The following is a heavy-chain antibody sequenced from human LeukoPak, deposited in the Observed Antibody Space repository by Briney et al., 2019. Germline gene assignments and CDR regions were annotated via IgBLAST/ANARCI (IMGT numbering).Heavy chain of an antibody. Sequence: TGGSLRLSCAASGFNFSVYTMNWVRQAPGSGLQWVSKINGTGSELDDVEYADSVRGRSTNSSDNGKDSLFLEMRGLRVEDTGIYFCARETGFADAFDFWGRGTLVTVSS. CDR2: INGTGSELDDV. J-gene: IGHJ3*01. V-gene: IGHV3-21*03. CDR1: GFNFSVYT. CDR3: ARETGFADAFDF.